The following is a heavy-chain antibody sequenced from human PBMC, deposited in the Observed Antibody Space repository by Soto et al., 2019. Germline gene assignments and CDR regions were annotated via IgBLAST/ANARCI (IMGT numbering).Heavy chain of an antibody. V-gene: IGHV4-31*03. J-gene: IGHJ4*02. CDR2: IYYSGST. CDR1: GGSISSGGYY. CDR3: ARVIIWSGAYYFDY. Sequence: ASETLSLTCTVSGGSISSGGYYWSWIRQHPGKGLEWIGYIYYSGSTYYNPSLKSRVTISVDTSKNQFSLKLSSVTAADTAVYYCARVIIWSGAYYFDYWGQGTLVTVSS. D-gene: IGHD3-3*01.